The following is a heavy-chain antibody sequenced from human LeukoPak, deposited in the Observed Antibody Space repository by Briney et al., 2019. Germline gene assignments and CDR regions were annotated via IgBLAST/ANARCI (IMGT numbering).Heavy chain of an antibody. V-gene: IGHV1-3*01. J-gene: IGHJ4*02. CDR2: INAGNGNT. D-gene: IGHD3-9*01. Sequence: ASVKVSCKSSGYTFINYAIHWVRQAPGQRLEWMGWINAGNGNTKYSQKFQGRVTIARDTSASTAYMELSSLRSEDTAIYYCARDSRRYFDWLLALDYWGQGTLVTVST. CDR1: GYTFINYA. CDR3: ARDSRRYFDWLLALDY.